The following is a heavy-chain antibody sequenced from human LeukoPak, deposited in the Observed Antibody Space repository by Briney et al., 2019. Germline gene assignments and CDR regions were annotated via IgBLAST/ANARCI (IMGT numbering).Heavy chain of an antibody. CDR1: GGSISSYY. Sequence: SSETLSLTCTVSGGSISSYYWSWIRQPPGKGLEWIGYIYYSGSTNHNPSLKSRVTISVDTSKNQFSLKLSSVTAADTAVYYCASWRGSAIDYWGQGTLVTVSS. J-gene: IGHJ4*02. CDR2: IYYSGST. V-gene: IGHV4-59*01. CDR3: ASWRGSAIDY. D-gene: IGHD6-19*01.